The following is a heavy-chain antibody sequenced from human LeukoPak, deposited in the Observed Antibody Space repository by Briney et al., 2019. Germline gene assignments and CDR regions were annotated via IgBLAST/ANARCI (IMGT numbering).Heavy chain of an antibody. Sequence: SETLSLTCTVSGGSISGGSHHWGWFRQSPGKGLEWIGSLYLSRTTYYNPSLKSRVTISVDKSKNQFSLKLSSVTAADTAVYYCARDLAGTDYDSSGHFDYWGQGTLVTVSS. CDR2: LYLSRTT. J-gene: IGHJ4*02. CDR3: ARDLAGTDYDSSGHFDY. V-gene: IGHV4-39*07. D-gene: IGHD3-22*01. CDR1: GGSISGGSHH.